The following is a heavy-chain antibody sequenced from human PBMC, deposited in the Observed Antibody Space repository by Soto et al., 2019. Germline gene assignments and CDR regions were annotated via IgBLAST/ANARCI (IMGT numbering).Heavy chain of an antibody. D-gene: IGHD2-2*01. CDR3: AKAPSTLVNPGEPFDI. J-gene: IGHJ3*02. CDR1: GFTFSSYT. V-gene: IGHV3-23*01. Sequence: GGSLRLSCAASGFTFSSYTTSWVRQAPGKGLEWVSTISSSGGSTYYADSVKGRFTISRDNSKNTLYLQMNSLRAEDTAVYYCAKAPSTLVNPGEPFDISGQGTMVTVS. CDR2: ISSSGGST.